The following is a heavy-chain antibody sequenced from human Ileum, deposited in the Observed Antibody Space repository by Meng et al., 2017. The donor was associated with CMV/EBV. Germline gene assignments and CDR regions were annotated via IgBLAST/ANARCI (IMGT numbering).Heavy chain of an antibody. J-gene: IGHJ4*02. V-gene: IGHV4-34*01. CDR2: INHRGIT. CDR3: ARENWIDGY. Sequence: LSLSCAVYDGSFSGYYWTWIRQSPGKRLEWIGEINHRGITQYNPSLKSRVTISVDTSKNQLSLRLSSVTAADTAVYYCARENWIDGYWGQGTLVTVSS. D-gene: IGHD1-1*01. CDR1: DGSFSGYY.